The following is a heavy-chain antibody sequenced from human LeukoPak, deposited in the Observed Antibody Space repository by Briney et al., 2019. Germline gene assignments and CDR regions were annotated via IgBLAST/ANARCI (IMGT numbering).Heavy chain of an antibody. CDR2: ISYDGSNK. D-gene: IGHD2-15*01. Sequence: GGSLRLSCAASGFIFKKYWMNWVRQAPGKGLEWVAVISYDGSNKYYADSVKGRFTISRDNSKNTLYLQMYSLRAEDTAVYYCAKAPRYCSGGSCDYFDYWGQGTLVTVSS. V-gene: IGHV3-30*18. CDR3: AKAPRYCSGGSCDYFDY. CDR1: GFIFKKYW. J-gene: IGHJ4*02.